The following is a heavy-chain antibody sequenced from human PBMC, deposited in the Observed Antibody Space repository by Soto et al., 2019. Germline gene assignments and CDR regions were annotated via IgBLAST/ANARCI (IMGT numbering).Heavy chain of an antibody. Sequence: SVKVSCKASGGTLSSYAISWVRQAPGQGLEWMGGIIPIVGTADYAQKFQGRVTITADKSTSTAYMELSSLRSEDTAVYYCARDFGAYYYDSSGYGPGPFDYWG. J-gene: IGHJ4*01. V-gene: IGHV1-69*06. CDR2: IIPIVGTA. D-gene: IGHD3-22*01. CDR3: ARDFGAYYYDSSGYGPGPFDY. CDR1: GGTLSSYA.